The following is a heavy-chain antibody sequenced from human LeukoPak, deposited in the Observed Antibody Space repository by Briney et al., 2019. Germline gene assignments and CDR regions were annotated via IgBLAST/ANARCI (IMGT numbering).Heavy chain of an antibody. CDR2: ISSRSTYI. CDR3: ATTIFGVVTQSY. Sequence: GGSLRLSCTASGFNFGDNTMHWVRQAPGRGLEWVSSISSRSTYINYGDSLKGRCTISRDNAGNSLHLQIDSLRDEDTAVYYCATTIFGVVTQSYWGQGTLLSVSS. D-gene: IGHD3-3*01. J-gene: IGHJ4*02. CDR1: GFNFGDNT. V-gene: IGHV3-21*01.